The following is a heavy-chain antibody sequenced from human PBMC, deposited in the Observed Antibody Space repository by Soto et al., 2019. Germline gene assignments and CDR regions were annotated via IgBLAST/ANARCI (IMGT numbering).Heavy chain of an antibody. D-gene: IGHD3-22*01. Sequence: ASVKVSCKASGYTFTSYAMHWVRQAPGQRLELMGWINAGNCNTKYSQTFQGRVTITRDTSASTAYMELGSLRSEDSAVYYCATCLSGVGQVVSYYYYYYGMEVWGQGTTVTVSS. CDR2: INAGNCNT. V-gene: IGHV1-3*01. CDR1: GYTFTSYA. J-gene: IGHJ6*02. CDR3: ATCLSGVGQVVSYYYYYYGMEV.